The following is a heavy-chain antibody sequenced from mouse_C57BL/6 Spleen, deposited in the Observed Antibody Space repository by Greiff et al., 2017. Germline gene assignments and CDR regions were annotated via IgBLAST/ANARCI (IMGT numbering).Heavy chain of an antibody. CDR1: GYTFTSYR. CDR3: GGGTGTLKACFAY. V-gene: IGHV1-50*01. CDR2: IDPSDSYT. D-gene: IGHD4-1*01. Sequence: VQLQQPGAELVKPGASVKLSCKASGYTFTSYRMQWVKQRPGQGLEWIGEIDPSDSYTNYNQKFKGKATLTVDTSSSTAYMQLSSLTSEDSAVYYCGGGTGTLKACFAYWGQGTLVTVSA. J-gene: IGHJ3*01.